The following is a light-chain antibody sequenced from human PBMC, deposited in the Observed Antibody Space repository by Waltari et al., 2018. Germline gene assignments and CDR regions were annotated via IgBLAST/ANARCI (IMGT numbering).Light chain of an antibody. CDR1: QSVSNNN. CDR3: QQYGTSPGT. V-gene: IGKV3-20*01. CDR2: GAS. Sequence: EIVLTQSPGTLSLYPGEGATLSCRASQSVSNNNLAWYQHTPGQAPRLLIYGASSRPTGIPDRFSASGSGTDFTLTISRLEPGDFAMYYCQQYGTSPGTFGQGTKVEIK. J-gene: IGKJ1*01.